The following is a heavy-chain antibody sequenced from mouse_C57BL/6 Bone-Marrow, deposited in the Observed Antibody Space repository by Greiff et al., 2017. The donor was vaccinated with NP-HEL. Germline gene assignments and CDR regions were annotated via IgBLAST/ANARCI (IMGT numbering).Heavy chain of an antibody. V-gene: IGHV1-64*01. Sequence: QVQLQQPGAELVKPGASVKLSCKASGYTFTSYWMPWVKQRPGQGLEWIGMIHPNRGSTNYNEKFKSKATLTVDKSSSTAYMQLSSLTSEDSAVYYCARWRNYGSSPYYYAMDYWGQGTSVTVSS. J-gene: IGHJ4*01. CDR2: IHPNRGST. CDR3: ARWRNYGSSPYYYAMDY. D-gene: IGHD1-1*01. CDR1: GYTFTSYW.